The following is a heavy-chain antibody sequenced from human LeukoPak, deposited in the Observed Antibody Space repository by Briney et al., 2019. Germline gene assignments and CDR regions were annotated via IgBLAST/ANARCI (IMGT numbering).Heavy chain of an antibody. CDR1: GYTFTSYY. D-gene: IGHD5-24*01. J-gene: IGHJ4*02. V-gene: IGHV1-2*06. CDR2: INLSSGGT. Sequence: GASVKVSCKPSGYTFTSYYMHLVRQAPGQGLEWMGRINLSSGGTNYAQKVQGRVTMTREKSFSTAYMGLRRMRSDDTAVYWCARDELATSLYRVFDSWGKGTLVTVSS. CDR3: ARDELATSLYRVFDS.